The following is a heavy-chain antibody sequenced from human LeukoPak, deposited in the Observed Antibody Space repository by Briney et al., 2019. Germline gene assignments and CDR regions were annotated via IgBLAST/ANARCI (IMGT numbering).Heavy chain of an antibody. Sequence: PSETLSLTCTVSGGSISSYYRSWIRQPPGKGLEWIGYIYYSGSTNYNPSLKSRVTISVDTSKNQFSLKLSSVTAADTAVYYCARVSGRFGLWGQGTLVTVSS. D-gene: IGHD3-16*01. V-gene: IGHV4-59*01. J-gene: IGHJ4*02. CDR2: IYYSGST. CDR1: GGSISSYY. CDR3: ARVSGRFGL.